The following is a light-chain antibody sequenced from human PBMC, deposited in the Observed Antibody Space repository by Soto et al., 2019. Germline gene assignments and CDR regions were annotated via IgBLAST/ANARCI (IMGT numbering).Light chain of an antibody. CDR3: AAWDDSLHGWL. CDR1: SSNIGSNT. CDR2: ANN. Sequence: QSVLTQPPSVSGTPGQRVTISCSGSSSNIGSNTVNWYQQVPGTAPKLLIYANNQRPSGVPDRFSGSKSGTSASLAISGLQSEDEDDYYGAAWDDSLHGWLFGGGTQLTVL. J-gene: IGLJ2*01. V-gene: IGLV1-44*01.